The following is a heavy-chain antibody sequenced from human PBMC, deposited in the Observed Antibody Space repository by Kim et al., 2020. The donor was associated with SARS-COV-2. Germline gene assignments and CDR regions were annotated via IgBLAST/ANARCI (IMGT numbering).Heavy chain of an antibody. D-gene: IGHD6-19*01. CDR1: GFTFSSYG. J-gene: IGHJ4*02. V-gene: IGHV3-33*01. CDR3: ARALYSSADCLDY. CDR2: IWYDGSNK. Sequence: GGSLRLSCAASGFTFSSYGMHWVRQAPGKGLEWVAVIWYDGSNKYYADSVKGRFTISRDNSKNTLYLQMNSLRAEDTAVYYCARALYSSADCLDYWGQGTLVTVSS.